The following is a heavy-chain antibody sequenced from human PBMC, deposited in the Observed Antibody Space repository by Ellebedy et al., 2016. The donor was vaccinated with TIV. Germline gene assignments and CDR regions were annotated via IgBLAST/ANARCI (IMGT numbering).Heavy chain of an antibody. CDR1: GYSLSGYY. D-gene: IGHD6-13*01. J-gene: IGHJ4*02. V-gene: IGHV1-2*04. CDR3: ARGPTYSSSWNDY. CDR2: VNPNSGGT. Sequence: AASVKVSCKASGYSLSGYYMHWVRQAPGQGLEWMGWVNPNSGGTNYAQKFQGWVTMTRDTSISTAYMELSRLRSDDTAIYFCARGPTYSSSWNDYWGQGTLVTVSS.